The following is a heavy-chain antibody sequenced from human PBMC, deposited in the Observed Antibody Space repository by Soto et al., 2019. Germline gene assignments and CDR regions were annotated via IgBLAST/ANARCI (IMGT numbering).Heavy chain of an antibody. Sequence: PSETLSLTCTVSGGSISSYYWSWIRQPPGKGLEWIGYIYYSGSTNYNPSLKSRVTISVDTSKNQFSLKLSSVTAADTAVYYCARGHIAVAGLYYFDYWGQGTLVTVSS. V-gene: IGHV4-59*12. CDR3: ARGHIAVAGLYYFDY. J-gene: IGHJ4*02. CDR1: GGSISSYY. CDR2: IYYSGST. D-gene: IGHD6-19*01.